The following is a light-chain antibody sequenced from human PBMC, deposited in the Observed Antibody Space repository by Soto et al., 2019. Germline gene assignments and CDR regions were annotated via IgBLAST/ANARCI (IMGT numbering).Light chain of an antibody. Sequence: EIVMTQSPATLSVSPGERATLSCRASQSVSTNLAWYQQKPGQAPRLLIYGASTRATGFPARFSGSGSGTEFTLTISSLQSEDFAVYYCHQYNNWPQTFGQGTKVHIK. J-gene: IGKJ2*01. CDR2: GAS. V-gene: IGKV3-15*01. CDR3: HQYNNWPQT. CDR1: QSVSTN.